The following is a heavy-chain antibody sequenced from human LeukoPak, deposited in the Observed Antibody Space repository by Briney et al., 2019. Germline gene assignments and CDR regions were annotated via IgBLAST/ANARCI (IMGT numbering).Heavy chain of an antibody. CDR1: GFTFSDYY. D-gene: IGHD3-3*01. J-gene: IGHJ5*02. V-gene: IGHV3-11*01. CDR2: ISNDGSTK. CDR3: ARDLEGRERTSAPGA. Sequence: GSLRLSCTASGFTFSDYYMSWIRQAPGKGLEWVAYISNDGSTKYYADSVKGRFTISRDNSKNLLYLQMNSLRAEDTAIYYCARDLEGRERTSAPGAWGQGTLVTVSS.